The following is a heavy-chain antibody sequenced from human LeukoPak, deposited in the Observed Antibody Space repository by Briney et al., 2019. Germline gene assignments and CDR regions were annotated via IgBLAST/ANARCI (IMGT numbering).Heavy chain of an antibody. J-gene: IGHJ4*02. V-gene: IGHV3-23*01. D-gene: IGHD3-3*01. CDR1: GFTFSSYA. CDR3: AGHFGAWHYFDY. Sequence: GGSLRLSCAASGFTFSSYAMSWVRQAPGKGLEWVSGISGSDGSTNYADSVKGRFTISRENSKNTLYLQMNSLRPEDTAVYYCAGHFGAWHYFDYWGQGTLVTVSS. CDR2: ISGSDGST.